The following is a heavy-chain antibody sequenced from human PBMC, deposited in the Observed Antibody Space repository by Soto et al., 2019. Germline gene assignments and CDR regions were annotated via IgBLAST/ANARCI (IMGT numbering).Heavy chain of an antibody. J-gene: IGHJ5*02. V-gene: IGHV1-18*01. CDR1: GYTFTSHG. Sequence: ASVKVSCKASGYTFTSHGISWVRQAPGQGLEWMGWISAYNGDTNYAQNLQGGVTMTTDNSKNTVFLEMNGLRPEDTALYYCARDKACSASSCRNNWFGPWGRGTLVTVSS. CDR3: ARDKACSASSCRNNWFGP. D-gene: IGHD2-15*01. CDR2: ISAYNGDT.